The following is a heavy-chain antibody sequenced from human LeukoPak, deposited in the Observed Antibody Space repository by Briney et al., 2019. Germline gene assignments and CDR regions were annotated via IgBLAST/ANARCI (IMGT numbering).Heavy chain of an antibody. V-gene: IGHV3-23*01. D-gene: IGHD6-6*01. Sequence: PGGSLRLSCTASGFSVSTYAMNWVRQAPGKGLECVSGISVSGDNTYYADSVKGRSTISRDNSRNTLYLQMNSLRAEDTAVYYCATAGRLSYYFDYWGQGTLVTVSS. CDR1: GFSVSTYA. J-gene: IGHJ4*02. CDR2: ISVSGDNT. CDR3: ATAGRLSYYFDY.